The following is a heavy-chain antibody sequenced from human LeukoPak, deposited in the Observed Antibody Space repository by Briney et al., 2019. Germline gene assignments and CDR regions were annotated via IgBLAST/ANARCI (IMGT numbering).Heavy chain of an antibody. J-gene: IGHJ4*02. Sequence: PGGSLRLSCAVSGFTFNSYSMNWVRQAPGKGLEWVAFIRYDGSNKYYADSVKGRFTISRDNSKNTLYLQMNSLRAEDTALYYCAKDIGPAGYSGYDYSDYWGQGTLVTVSS. CDR3: AKDIGPAGYSGYDYSDY. CDR1: GFTFNSYS. V-gene: IGHV3-30*02. CDR2: IRYDGSNK. D-gene: IGHD5-12*01.